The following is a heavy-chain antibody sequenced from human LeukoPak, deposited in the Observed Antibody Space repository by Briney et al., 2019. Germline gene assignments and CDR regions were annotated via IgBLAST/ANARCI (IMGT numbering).Heavy chain of an antibody. CDR3: ASDVAPSNSYDSSGYPTDY. Sequence: ASVKVSCKASGYTFTSYGISWVRQAPGQGLEWRGWISAYNGNTNYAQKLQGRVTMTTDTATSAAYMELRSLRSDDTAVYYCASDVAPSNSYDSSGYPTDYWGQGTLVTVSS. D-gene: IGHD3-22*01. CDR1: GYTFTSYG. V-gene: IGHV1-18*01. J-gene: IGHJ4*02. CDR2: ISAYNGNT.